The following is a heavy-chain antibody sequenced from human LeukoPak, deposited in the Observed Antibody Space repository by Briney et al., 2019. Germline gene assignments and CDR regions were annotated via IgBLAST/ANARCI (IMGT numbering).Heavy chain of an antibody. CDR2: INGDNGNA. V-gene: IGHV1-3*01. Sequence: GTPVKVSCKASGYTFTNYAMHWVRLAPGQRLEWMGWINGDNGNAESSQKFQDRVTITWDTSATTAYMELSSLRSEDTAIYYCARVSSGYQGWFDPWGQGILVTVSS. J-gene: IGHJ5*02. CDR3: ARVSSGYQGWFDP. CDR1: GYTFTNYA. D-gene: IGHD5-12*01.